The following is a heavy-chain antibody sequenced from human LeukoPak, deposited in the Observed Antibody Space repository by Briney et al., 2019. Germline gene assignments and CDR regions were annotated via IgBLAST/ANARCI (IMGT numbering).Heavy chain of an antibody. D-gene: IGHD2-15*01. CDR2: ISGSGGST. J-gene: IGHJ3*02. Sequence: GGSLRLSCAASGFTFSSYAMSWVRQAPGKGLEWVSAISGSGGSTYYADSVKGRFTISRDNSKNTLYRQMNSLRAEDTAVYYCAKYQGVVVVAAKGGAFDIWGQGTMVTVSS. V-gene: IGHV3-23*01. CDR3: AKYQGVVVVAAKGGAFDI. CDR1: GFTFSSYA.